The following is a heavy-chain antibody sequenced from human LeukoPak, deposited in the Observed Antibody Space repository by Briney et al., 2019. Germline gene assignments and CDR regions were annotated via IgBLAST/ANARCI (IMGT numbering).Heavy chain of an antibody. V-gene: IGHV3-23*01. J-gene: IGHJ4*02. Sequence: PGGSLRLSCAASGFTFSSYAMSWVRQAPGKGLEWVSAISGSGGSTYYADSVRGRFTISRDNSKNTLYLQMNSLRAEDTAVYYCAKDLSAMITFFDYWGQGTLVTVSS. D-gene: IGHD3-22*01. CDR2: ISGSGGST. CDR3: AKDLSAMITFFDY. CDR1: GFTFSSYA.